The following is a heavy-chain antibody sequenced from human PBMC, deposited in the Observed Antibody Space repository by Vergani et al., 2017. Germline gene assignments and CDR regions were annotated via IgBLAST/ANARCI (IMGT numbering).Heavy chain of an antibody. CDR1: GFTFRSYG. V-gene: IGHV3-30*18. CDR3: AKDPAFGMVVVTPSYFDY. J-gene: IGHJ4*02. D-gene: IGHD3-22*01. CDR2: ISFDGSNK. Sequence: QVQLVDFGGGVVQPGRPLRLSCVASGFTFRSYGMHWVRQAPGKGLGWVAVISFDGSNKNYVDSVKGRFTISRDDSKNTLYLQMNSLRAEDTAVYYCAKDPAFGMVVVTPSYFDYWGQGTLVTVSS.